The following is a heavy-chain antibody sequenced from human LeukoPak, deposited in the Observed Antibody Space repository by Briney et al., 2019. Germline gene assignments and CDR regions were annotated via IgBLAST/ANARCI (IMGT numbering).Heavy chain of an antibody. D-gene: IGHD1-14*01. CDR1: GGSISSYY. CDR3: ARDRGNRLWYFDL. V-gene: IGHV4-4*07. CDR2: IYTSGST. J-gene: IGHJ2*01. Sequence: SETLSLTCTVSGGSISSYYWSWIRQPARKGLEWIGRIYTSGSTNYNPSLKSRVTISVDTSKNQFSLKLSSVTAADTAVYYCARDRGNRLWYFDLWGRGTLVTVSS.